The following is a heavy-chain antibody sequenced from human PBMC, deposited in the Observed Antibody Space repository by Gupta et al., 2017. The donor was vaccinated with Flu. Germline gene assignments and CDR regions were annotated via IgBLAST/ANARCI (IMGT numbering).Heavy chain of an antibody. Sequence: QVQLVQSGAEVKKPGASVKVYCKASGYTFTGYYMHWVRQAPGQGLEWMGWINPNSGGTNYAQKFQGRVTMTRDTSISTAYMELSRLRSDDTAVYYCARVPNYNLDFYWFDPWGQGTLVTVSS. J-gene: IGHJ5*02. D-gene: IGHD1-7*01. CDR2: INPNSGGT. CDR3: ARVPNYNLDFYWFDP. V-gene: IGHV1-2*02. CDR1: GYTFTGYY.